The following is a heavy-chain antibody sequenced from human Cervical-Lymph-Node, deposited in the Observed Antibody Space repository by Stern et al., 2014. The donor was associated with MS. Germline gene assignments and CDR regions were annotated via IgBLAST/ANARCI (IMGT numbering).Heavy chain of an antibody. CDR3: ARHLKHFDF. CDR2: IYPADSDT. J-gene: IGHJ4*02. Sequence: EAQLVESGAEVKKPGESLKISCKASGYTFNDYWIAWVRQMPGKGLEWMAFIYPADSDTKYSPSFQGQVTMSVDKSISTAYLQWSSLKASDTAVYFCARHLKHFDFWGQGTLVTVSS. CDR1: GYTFNDYW. V-gene: IGHV5-51*01.